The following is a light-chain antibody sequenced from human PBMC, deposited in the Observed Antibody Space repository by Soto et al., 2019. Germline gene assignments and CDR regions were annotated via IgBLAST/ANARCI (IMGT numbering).Light chain of an antibody. CDR3: QQYNSYSM. J-gene: IGKJ1*01. Sequence: EVMMTQFPDTVSVTPGETVTLSCGASQSVSGDYLAWYQQKPGQAPRLLIYSASSRATGIPDRFSGSGFGTEFTLTISSLQPDDFATYYCQQYNSYSMFGQGTKVDIK. CDR1: QSVSGD. CDR2: SAS. V-gene: IGKV3D-15*01.